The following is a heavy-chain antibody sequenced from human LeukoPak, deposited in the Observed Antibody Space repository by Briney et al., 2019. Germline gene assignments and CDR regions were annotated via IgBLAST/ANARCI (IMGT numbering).Heavy chain of an antibody. D-gene: IGHD2-8*01. CDR3: AGWCMLIGWETYWYFDL. V-gene: IGHV3-7*01. Sequence: GGSLRLSCAASGFTFSSYWMSWVRQAPGKGLEWVANIKQDGSEKYYVDSVKGRFTISRDNAKNSLYLQMNSLRAEDTAVYYCAGWCMLIGWETYWYFDLWGRGTLVTVSS. CDR1: GFTFSSYW. CDR2: IKQDGSEK. J-gene: IGHJ2*01.